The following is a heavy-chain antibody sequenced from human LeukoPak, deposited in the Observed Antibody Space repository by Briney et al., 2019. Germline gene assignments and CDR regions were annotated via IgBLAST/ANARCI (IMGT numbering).Heavy chain of an antibody. CDR2: IYYSGST. CDR3: ARRFRDSSGYFAFDI. CDR1: GGSISSYY. Sequence: SETLSLTCTVSGGSISSYYWSWIRQPPGKGLEWIGYIYYSGSTSYNPSLKSRVTISVDTSKNQFSLKLSSVTAADTAVYYCARRFRDSSGYFAFDIWGQGTMVTVSS. V-gene: IGHV4-59*01. D-gene: IGHD3-22*01. J-gene: IGHJ3*02.